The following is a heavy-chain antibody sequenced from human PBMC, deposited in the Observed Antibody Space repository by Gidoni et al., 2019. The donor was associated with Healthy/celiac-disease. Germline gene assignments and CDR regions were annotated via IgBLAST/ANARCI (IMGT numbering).Heavy chain of an antibody. CDR3: ARGFRVKAAAKENYYYGMDV. V-gene: IGHV1-8*01. CDR2: MNPNSGNT. D-gene: IGHD3-10*01. CDR1: GYTFTSYD. J-gene: IGHJ6*02. Sequence: QVQLVQSGAEVTKPGASVKVSCKASGYTFTSYDINWVRQATGQGLEWMGWMNPNSGNTGYAQKFQGRVTMTRNTSISTAYMELSSLRSEDTAVYYCARGFRVKAAAKENYYYGMDVWGQGTTVTVSS.